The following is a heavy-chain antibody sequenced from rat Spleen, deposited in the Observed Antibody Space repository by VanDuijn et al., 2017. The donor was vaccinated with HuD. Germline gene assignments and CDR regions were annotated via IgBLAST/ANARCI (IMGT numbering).Heavy chain of an antibody. D-gene: IGHD5-1*01. Sequence: EVQLVESDGGLVQPGRSLKLSCAASGFTFSDYYMAWVRQAPTKGLEWVATISYDGSSTYYRDSVKGRFTISRDNAKSTLYLKMDSLRSEDTATYYCARHSSTGFDYWGQGVMVTVSS. CDR2: ISYDGSST. CDR3: ARHSSTGFDY. V-gene: IGHV5-29*01. J-gene: IGHJ2*01. CDR1: GFTFSDYY.